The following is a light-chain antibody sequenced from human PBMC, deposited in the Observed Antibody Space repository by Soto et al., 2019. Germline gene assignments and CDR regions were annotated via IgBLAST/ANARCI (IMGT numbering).Light chain of an antibody. CDR3: QQYNSYSWT. CDR2: KAS. V-gene: IGKV1-5*03. CDR1: QSISNW. J-gene: IGKJ5*01. Sequence: DIQMTQSPFTLSASVGDRVTITFRASQSISNWLAWYQQKPGEAPKLLIYKASNLENGVPSRFSGSGSGTEFTLTISSLQSDDFATYYCQQYNSYSWTFGQGTRLEIK.